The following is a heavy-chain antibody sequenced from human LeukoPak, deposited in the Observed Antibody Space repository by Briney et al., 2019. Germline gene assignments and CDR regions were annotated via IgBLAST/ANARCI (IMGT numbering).Heavy chain of an antibody. CDR1: GGTFSSYA. CDR2: IIPILGIA. J-gene: IGHJ4*02. Sequence: SVKVSCKASGGTFSSYAISWVRQAPGQGLEWMGRIIPILGIANYAQKFQGRVTITADKSTSTAYMELSSLRSEDTAVYYCARDLYYDSSGYYCHWGQGTLVTVSS. V-gene: IGHV1-69*04. CDR3: ARDLYYDSSGYYCH. D-gene: IGHD3-22*01.